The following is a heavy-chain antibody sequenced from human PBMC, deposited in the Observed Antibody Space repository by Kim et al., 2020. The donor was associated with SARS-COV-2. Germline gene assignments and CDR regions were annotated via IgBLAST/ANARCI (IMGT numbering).Heavy chain of an antibody. V-gene: IGHV4-34*01. Sequence: SETLSLTCAVYGGSFSGYYWSWIRQPPGKGLEWIGEINHSGSTNYNLSLKSRVTISVDTYKNQSSLKLSSVNAADTAAYYCARGSRSSWRRGGASFDYWGQETLVTVSS. CDR1: GGSFSGYY. J-gene: IGHJ4*02. D-gene: IGHD6-13*01. CDR2: INHSGST. CDR3: ARGSRSSWRRGGASFDY.